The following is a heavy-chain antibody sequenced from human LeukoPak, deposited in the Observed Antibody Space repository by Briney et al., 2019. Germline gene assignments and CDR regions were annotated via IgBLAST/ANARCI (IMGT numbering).Heavy chain of an antibody. J-gene: IGHJ4*02. CDR3: ARHRSSWLIDY. D-gene: IGHD6-6*01. V-gene: IGHV3-23*01. Sequence: GGSLRLSCAASGFTFNTYAMSWVRQAPWERLQWVSGISDSGGNTYYADSVRDRFTISRDNPKNTLYLQMNSLRAEDTAVYYCARHRSSWLIDYWGQGTLVTVSS. CDR1: GFTFNTYA. CDR2: ISDSGGNT.